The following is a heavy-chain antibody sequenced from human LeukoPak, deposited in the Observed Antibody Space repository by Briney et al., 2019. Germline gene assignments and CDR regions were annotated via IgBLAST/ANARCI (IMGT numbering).Heavy chain of an antibody. V-gene: IGHV4-34*01. J-gene: IGHJ4*02. D-gene: IGHD3-22*01. CDR3: ARGGDDSSGYYDFDY. CDR2: INHSGST. Sequence: SETMSLTCAVYGGSFSGYYWSWIRQPPGKGLEWIGEINHSGSTNYNPSLKSRVTISVDTSKNQFSLKLSSVTAADTAVYYCARGGDDSSGYYDFDYWGQGTLVTVSS. CDR1: GGSFSGYY.